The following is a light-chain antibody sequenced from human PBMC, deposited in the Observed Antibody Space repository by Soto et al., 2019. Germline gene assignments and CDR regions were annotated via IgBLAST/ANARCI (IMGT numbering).Light chain of an antibody. CDR2: GNS. V-gene: IGLV1-40*01. CDR3: QSYDSSLSGSRV. J-gene: IGLJ2*01. CDR1: SSNIGAGYD. Sequence: QLVLTQPPSVSGAPGQRVNISCTGSSSNIGAGYDVHWYQQLPGTAPKLLIYGNSNRPSGVPDRFSGSKSGTSASLAITGLQAEDEADYYCQSYDSSLSGSRVFGGGTKLTVL.